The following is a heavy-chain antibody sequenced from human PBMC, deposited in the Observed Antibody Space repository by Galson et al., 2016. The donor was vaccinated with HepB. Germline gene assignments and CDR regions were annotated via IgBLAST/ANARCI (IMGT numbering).Heavy chain of an antibody. CDR2: TYYRSKRYN. D-gene: IGHD3-10*01. J-gene: IGHJ6*02. CDR3: ARDRGRGYRYTYGLDV. Sequence: CAISGDSVSSDSAAWNWIRQSPLRGLEWLGRTYYRSKRYNDYAESVKSRITINPDTSKNQFSLQLNAVTPEDTAVYYCARDRGRGYRYTYGLDVWGQGTTVTCSS. V-gene: IGHV6-1*01. CDR1: GDSVSSDSAA.